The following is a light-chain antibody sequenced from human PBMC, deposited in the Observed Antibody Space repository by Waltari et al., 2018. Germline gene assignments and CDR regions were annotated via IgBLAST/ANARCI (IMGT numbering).Light chain of an antibody. CDR1: QGISSH. V-gene: IGKV1-9*01. CDR2: GAS. J-gene: IGKJ1*01. Sequence: DIQLTQSPSFLSASVGARVTITCRASQGISSHLAWYQKKPGKAPKLLIYGASTLGSGVPSGFSGGGSGTEFTLTISSLQPEDSATYYCQQLNSYPITFGQGTKVEIK. CDR3: QQLNSYPIT.